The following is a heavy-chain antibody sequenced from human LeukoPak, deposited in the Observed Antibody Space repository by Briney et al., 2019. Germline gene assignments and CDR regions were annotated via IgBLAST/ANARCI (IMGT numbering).Heavy chain of an antibody. CDR1: GFTFSSYW. J-gene: IGHJ4*02. CDR2: IKQDGSEK. D-gene: IGHD2-2*01. CDR3: ARGREGYCSSTSCYVGYFDY. Sequence: GGSLRLSCAASGFTFSSYWMSWVRQAPGKGLEWVANIKQDGSEKYYVDSVKGRFTISRDNAKNSLYLQMNSLRAEDTAVYYCARGREGYCSSTSCYVGYFDYWGQGTLVTVSS. V-gene: IGHV3-7*01.